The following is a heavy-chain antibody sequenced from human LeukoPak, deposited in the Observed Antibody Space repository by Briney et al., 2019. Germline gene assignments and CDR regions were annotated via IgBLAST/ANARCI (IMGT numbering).Heavy chain of an antibody. CDR2: IYNSRST. D-gene: IGHD3-9*01. V-gene: IGHV4-59*12. Sequence: SETLSLTCTVSGGSISIYYWNWIRQPPGKGLEWIGYIYNSRSTSYNPSLKSRVTISVDTSKNQFSLKLSSVTAADTAVYYCARGPRRYFDWLRASGNYFDYWGQGTLVTVSS. J-gene: IGHJ4*02. CDR3: ARGPRRYFDWLRASGNYFDY. CDR1: GGSISIYY.